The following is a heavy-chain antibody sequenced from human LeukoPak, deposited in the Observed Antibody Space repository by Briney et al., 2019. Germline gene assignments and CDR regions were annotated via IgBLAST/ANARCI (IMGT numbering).Heavy chain of an antibody. J-gene: IGHJ5*02. CDR1: GGSISSSSYY. CDR2: INHSGST. V-gene: IGHV4-39*07. D-gene: IGHD4-23*01. CDR3: ARLRNYGGKPNLNH. Sequence: PSETLSLTCTVSGGSISSSSYYWSWIRQAPEKGLEWIGEINHSGSTNCNPSLKSRVTISVDTSKNQFSLNLRSVTAADTAVYYCARLRNYGGKPNLNHWGQGTLVTVSS.